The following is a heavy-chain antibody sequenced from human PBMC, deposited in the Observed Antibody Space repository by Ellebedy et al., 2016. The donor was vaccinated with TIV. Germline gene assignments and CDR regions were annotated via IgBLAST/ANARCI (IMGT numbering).Heavy chain of an antibody. D-gene: IGHD3-16*01. V-gene: IGHV1-46*01. Sequence: AASVKVSCKASGYTFTSYYMHWVRQAPGQGLEWMGIINPSGGSTSYAQKFQGRVTMTRDTSTSTVYMELSSLRSEDTAVYYCARDGGGGQYGYGYYYYGMDVWGQGTTVTVSS. CDR1: GYTFTSYY. J-gene: IGHJ6*02. CDR3: ARDGGGGQYGYGYYYYGMDV. CDR2: INPSGGST.